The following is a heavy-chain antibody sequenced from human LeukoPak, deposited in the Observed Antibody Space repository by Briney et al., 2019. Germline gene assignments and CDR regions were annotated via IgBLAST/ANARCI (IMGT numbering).Heavy chain of an antibody. CDR1: GGSISSYY. CDR3: ARLGRTGFDP. CDR2: IYYSGST. Sequence: PSETLSLTCTVSGGSISSYYRSWIRQPPGKGLEWIGYIYYSGSTNYNPSLKSRVTISVDTSKNQFSLKLSSVTAADTAVYYCARLGRTGFDPWGQGTLVTVSS. D-gene: IGHD1-1*01. V-gene: IGHV4-59*01. J-gene: IGHJ5*02.